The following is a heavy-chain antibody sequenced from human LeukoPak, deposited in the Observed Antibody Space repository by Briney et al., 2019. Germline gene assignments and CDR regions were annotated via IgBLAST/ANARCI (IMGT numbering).Heavy chain of an antibody. CDR3: AKGLRYYYGSGVLDY. J-gene: IGHJ4*02. CDR2: IKQDGSEK. Sequence: GGSLRLSCAASGFTFSAYWMSWVRQAPGKGLEWVANIKQDGSEKFYVDSVKGRFTISRDNSKNTLYLQMNSLRAEDTAVYYCAKGLRYYYGSGVLDYWGQGTLVTVSS. V-gene: IGHV3-7*01. CDR1: GFTFSAYW. D-gene: IGHD3-10*01.